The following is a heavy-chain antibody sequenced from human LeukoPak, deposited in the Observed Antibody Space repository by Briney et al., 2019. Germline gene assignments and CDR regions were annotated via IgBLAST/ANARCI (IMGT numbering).Heavy chain of an antibody. CDR1: GDSFSSNSAA. Sequence: SQTLSLTCAVSGDSFSSNSAAWNWIRQAPARGLEWLGRTYYRSNLYNDYAVSVKIRITINPDTSENHFSLQLNSVTPEDTAVYYCARGYGYYFDYWGQGTLVTVSS. D-gene: IGHD5-18*01. CDR3: ARGYGYYFDY. V-gene: IGHV6-1*01. CDR2: TYYRSNLYN. J-gene: IGHJ4*02.